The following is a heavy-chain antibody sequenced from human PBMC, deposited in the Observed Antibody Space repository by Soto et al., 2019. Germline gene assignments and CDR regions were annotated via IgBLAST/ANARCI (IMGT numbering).Heavy chain of an antibody. V-gene: IGHV3-53*02. Sequence: EVQLVETGGGLIQPGGSLRLSCAASGFTVSSNYMSWVRQAPGKGLEWVAVIYSGGSTYYADSVKGRFTISRDHSKNTLYLQMNSLRGEDTAVYYCARDRVLNGTATYGMDVWGQGTTVTVSS. CDR3: ARDRVLNGTATYGMDV. D-gene: IGHD1-7*01. CDR1: GFTVSSNY. CDR2: IYSGGST. J-gene: IGHJ6*02.